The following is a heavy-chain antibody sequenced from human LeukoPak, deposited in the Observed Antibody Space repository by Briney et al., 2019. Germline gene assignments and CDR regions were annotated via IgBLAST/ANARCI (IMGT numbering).Heavy chain of an antibody. J-gene: IGHJ1*01. CDR2: INHSGST. Sequence: SETLSLTCAVYSGSFSGYYWSWIRQPPGKGLEWIGEINHSGSTNYNPSLKSRVTISVDTSKNQFSLKLSSVTAADTAVYYCAKPNSSWYRRGYFQHWGQGTLVTVSS. CDR1: SGSFSGYY. V-gene: IGHV4-34*01. D-gene: IGHD6-13*01. CDR3: AKPNSSWYRRGYFQH.